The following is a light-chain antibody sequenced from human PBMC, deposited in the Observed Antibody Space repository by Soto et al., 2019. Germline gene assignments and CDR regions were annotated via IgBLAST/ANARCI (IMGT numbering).Light chain of an antibody. V-gene: IGKV3-15*01. CDR1: QSVSSN. Sequence: EIVMTQSLATLSVSPGEWTTLXCRASQSVSSNLAWYQQKPGQAPRLLIYGASTRATGIPARFSGSGSGTEFTLTISSLQSEDFAVYYCQQYNNWPPWTFGQGTKVDIK. J-gene: IGKJ1*01. CDR3: QQYNNWPPWT. CDR2: GAS.